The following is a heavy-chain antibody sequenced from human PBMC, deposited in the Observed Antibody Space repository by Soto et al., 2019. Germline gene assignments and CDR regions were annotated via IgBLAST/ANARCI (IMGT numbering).Heavy chain of an antibody. V-gene: IGHV4-59*08. CDR2: IYYSGST. CDR1: GGSISSYY. J-gene: IGHJ4*02. D-gene: IGHD6-13*01. Sequence: SLTCTVSGGSISSYYWSWIRQPPGKGLEWIGYIYYSGSTNYNPSLKSRVTISVDTSKNQFSLKLSSVTAADTAVYYCARQVVSWYYFDYWGQGTLVTVSS. CDR3: ARQVVSWYYFDY.